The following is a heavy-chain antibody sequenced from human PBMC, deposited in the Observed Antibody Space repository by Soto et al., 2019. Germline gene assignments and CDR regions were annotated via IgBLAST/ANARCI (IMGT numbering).Heavy chain of an antibody. CDR2: IIPIFGTA. J-gene: IGHJ6*02. Sequence: ASVKVSCKASGGTFSSYAISWVRQAPGQGLEWMGGIIPIFGTANYAQKFQGRVTITADESTSTAYMELSSLRSDDTAVYYCARDWGYCSSTSCSYYYGMDVWGQGTTATVSS. V-gene: IGHV1-69*13. D-gene: IGHD2-2*01. CDR1: GGTFSSYA. CDR3: ARDWGYCSSTSCSYYYGMDV.